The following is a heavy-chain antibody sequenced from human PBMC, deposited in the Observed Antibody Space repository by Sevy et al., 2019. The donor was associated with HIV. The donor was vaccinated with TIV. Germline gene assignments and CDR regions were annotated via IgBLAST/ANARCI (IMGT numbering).Heavy chain of an antibody. CDR3: EQVGWSKWEPLGFYAMHV. V-gene: IGHV3-30*18. D-gene: IGHD1-26*01. CDR1: GISFNNYG. Sequence: GGSLRLSCAASGISFNNYGMHWVRRAPGQGLEWLAVISYDGTNQYYADSVKGRFTITRDDSKNTLYLQLNSLRVEATAVYYCEQVGWSKWEPLGFYAMHVWGQGTTVTVSS. CDR2: ISYDGTNQ. J-gene: IGHJ6*01.